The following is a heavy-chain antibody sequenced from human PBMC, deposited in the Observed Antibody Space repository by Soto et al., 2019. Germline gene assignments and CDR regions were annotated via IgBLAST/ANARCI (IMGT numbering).Heavy chain of an antibody. D-gene: IGHD2-15*01. CDR3: ARAHAPTLPFDY. CDR2: IYYSGST. Sequence: PSETLSLTCTVSGGSISSGGYYWSWIRQHPGKGLEWIGYIYYSGSTYYNPSLKSRVTISVDTSKNQFSPKLDSVTAADTAVYFCARAHAPTLPFDYWGLGTLVTVSS. J-gene: IGHJ4*01. V-gene: IGHV4-31*03. CDR1: GGSISSGGYY.